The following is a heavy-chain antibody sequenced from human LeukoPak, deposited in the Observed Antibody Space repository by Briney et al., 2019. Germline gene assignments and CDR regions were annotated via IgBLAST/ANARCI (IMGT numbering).Heavy chain of an antibody. Sequence: ASETLSLTCTVSGGSISSGDYYWSWIRQPPGKGLEWIGYIYYSGSTYYNPSLKSRVTISVDTSKNQFSLKLSSVTAADTAVYYCARGAELYSSSWYVDYWGQGTLVTVSS. D-gene: IGHD6-13*01. CDR2: IYYSGST. CDR1: GGSISSGDYY. V-gene: IGHV4-30-4*08. J-gene: IGHJ4*02. CDR3: ARGAELYSSSWYVDY.